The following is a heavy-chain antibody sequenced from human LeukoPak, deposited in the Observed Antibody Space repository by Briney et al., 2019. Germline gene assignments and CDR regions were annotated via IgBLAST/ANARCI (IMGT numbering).Heavy chain of an antibody. J-gene: IGHJ6*03. CDR3: ARYPGSAEYRHYYYMDV. CDR1: GDSISNYF. CDR2: IYYTGST. V-gene: IGHV4-59*01. Sequence: PSETLSLTCTVSGDSISNYFWSWIRRPPGKGLESIGNIYYTGSTNYNPSLKSRVTISADTSKNQFSLKLRFVTAADTAVYYCARYPGSAEYRHYYYMDVWGKGTTVTVSS. D-gene: IGHD2-15*01.